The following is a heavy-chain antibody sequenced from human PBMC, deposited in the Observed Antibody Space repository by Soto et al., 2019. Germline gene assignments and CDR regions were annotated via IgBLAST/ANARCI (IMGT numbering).Heavy chain of an antibody. Sequence: TGGSLRLSCAASGFTFSSYGIHWVRQAPGKGLEWVAFISDDGNNKYYADSVKGRFTISRDNFRNTLYLQMNSLRGEDTAVYYCAKRRNVLRFLEWSSGMEVWGQGTTVTVSS. D-gene: IGHD3-3*01. J-gene: IGHJ6*02. CDR2: ISDDGNNK. CDR3: AKRRNVLRFLEWSSGMEV. CDR1: GFTFSSYG. V-gene: IGHV3-30*18.